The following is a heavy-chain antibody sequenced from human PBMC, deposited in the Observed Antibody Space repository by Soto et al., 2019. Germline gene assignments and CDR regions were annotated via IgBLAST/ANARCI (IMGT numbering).Heavy chain of an antibody. J-gene: IGHJ4*02. CDR2: TYYRSKWYN. CDR1: XDSVSSNSAA. V-gene: IGHV6-1*01. Sequence: SQTLSLTCAISXDSVSSNSAACNWIRQSPSRGLEWLGRTYYRSKWYNDYAVSVKSRITINPDTSKNQFSLQLNSVTPEDTAVYYCARMMVRGVIYHFDYWGQGTLVTVSS. D-gene: IGHD3-10*01. CDR3: ARMMVRGVIYHFDY.